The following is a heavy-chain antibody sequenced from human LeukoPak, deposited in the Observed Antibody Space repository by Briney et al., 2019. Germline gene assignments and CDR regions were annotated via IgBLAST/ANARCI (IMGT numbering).Heavy chain of an antibody. Sequence: SVKVSCKASGDIFNRYGFSWVRQAPGQGLEWMGRAIPLLGTADYAQKFQDRVTITADTSRTTAYMELRSLRSEDTALYFCARDGDDDILTGYFNYWGQGTLVTVSS. CDR1: GDIFNRYG. D-gene: IGHD3-9*01. CDR3: ARDGDDDILTGYFNY. V-gene: IGHV1-69*04. J-gene: IGHJ4*02. CDR2: AIPLLGTA.